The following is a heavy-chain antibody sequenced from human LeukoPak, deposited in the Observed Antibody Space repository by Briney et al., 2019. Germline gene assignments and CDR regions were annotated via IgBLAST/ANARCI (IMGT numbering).Heavy chain of an antibody. CDR2: ISSSGSTI. Sequence: PGGSLRLSCAASGFTFSSYEMNWVRQAPGKGLEWVSYISSSGSTIYYADSVKGRFTISRDNAKNSLYLQMNSLRAEDTAVYYCAREQDIVATRHARKYYYYGMDVWGQGTTVTVSS. CDR3: AREQDIVATRHARKYYYYGMDV. J-gene: IGHJ6*02. CDR1: GFTFSSYE. V-gene: IGHV3-48*03. D-gene: IGHD5-12*01.